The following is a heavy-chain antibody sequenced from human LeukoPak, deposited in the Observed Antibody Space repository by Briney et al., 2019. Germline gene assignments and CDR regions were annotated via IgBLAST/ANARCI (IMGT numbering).Heavy chain of an antibody. CDR1: GVTFTDYY. CDR3: ARDYNC. D-gene: IGHD3-10*01. J-gene: IGHJ4*02. Sequence: GGSLRLSCSASGVTFTDYYMSWIRQAPGKGLEWVSYISPSGTVIYYGDSVKGRFTIPRDNAKKSLYLQMNSLRAEDTAVYYCARDYNCWGQGTLVTVSS. CDR2: ISPSGTVI. V-gene: IGHV3-11*01.